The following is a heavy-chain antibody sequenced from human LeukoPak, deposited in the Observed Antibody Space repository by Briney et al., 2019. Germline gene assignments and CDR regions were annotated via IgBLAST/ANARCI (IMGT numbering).Heavy chain of an antibody. Sequence: SETLALTCTVSGGSIGSSSYYWGWIRQPPGKGLEWIGSIYYSGSTYYNPSLKSRVTMSVDTSKNQFSLKLSCVTAADTAVYYCAGGGAVATNWFDPWGQGTLVTVSS. D-gene: IGHD5-12*01. CDR3: AGGGAVATNWFDP. CDR1: GGSIGSSSYY. CDR2: IYYSGST. V-gene: IGHV4-39*07. J-gene: IGHJ5*02.